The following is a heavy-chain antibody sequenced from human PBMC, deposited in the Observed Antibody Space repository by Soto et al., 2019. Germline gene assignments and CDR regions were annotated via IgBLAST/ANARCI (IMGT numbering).Heavy chain of an antibody. J-gene: IGHJ5*02. CDR1: GFTFSSYW. V-gene: IGHV3-7*01. CDR2: IKQDGSEK. CDR3: ARDSQLERRVVWFDL. Sequence: GGSLRLSCAASGFTFSSYWMSWVRQAPGKGLEWVANIKQDGSEKYYVESVKGRFTISRDNAMNSLYLQMNSLRAEDTAVYYCARDSQLERRVVWFDLWGQGTLVTVSS. D-gene: IGHD1-1*01.